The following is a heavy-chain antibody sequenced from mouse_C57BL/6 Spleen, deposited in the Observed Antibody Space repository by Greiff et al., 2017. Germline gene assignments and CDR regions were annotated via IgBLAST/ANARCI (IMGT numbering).Heavy chain of an antibody. J-gene: IGHJ2*01. CDR1: GYTFTDYY. Sequence: EVQLQQSGPELVKPGASVKISCKASGYTFTDYYMNWVKQSHGKSLEWIGDINPNNGGTSYNQKFKGKATLTVDKSSSTAYMELRSLTSEDSAVYDCARWNGYYPFDYWGQGTTLTVSS. D-gene: IGHD2-3*01. CDR3: ARWNGYYPFDY. V-gene: IGHV1-26*01. CDR2: INPNNGGT.